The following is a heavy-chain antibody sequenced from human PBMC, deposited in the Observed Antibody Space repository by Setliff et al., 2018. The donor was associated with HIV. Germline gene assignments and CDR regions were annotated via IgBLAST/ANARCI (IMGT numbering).Heavy chain of an antibody. Sequence: AGSLRLSCAASGFTFSNYGMHWVRQAQGKWLEWVAVITHDGSSKYYADSVKGRFTISRDNAKNTLYLQMNSPRADDTAVYYCARDSSTKEMATIWVNFDYWGQGTLVTVSS. J-gene: IGHJ4*02. CDR1: GFTFSNYG. D-gene: IGHD5-12*01. CDR2: ITHDGSSK. CDR3: ARDSSTKEMATIWVNFDY. V-gene: IGHV3-30*06.